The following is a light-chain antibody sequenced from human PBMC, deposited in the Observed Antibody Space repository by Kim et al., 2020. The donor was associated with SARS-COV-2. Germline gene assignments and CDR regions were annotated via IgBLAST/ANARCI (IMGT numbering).Light chain of an antibody. CDR2: GST. J-gene: IGLJ1*01. CDR3: QSHDSTLSGYYV. CDR1: SSNIGAGYD. V-gene: IGLV1-40*01. Sequence: QYVLTQPPSVSGAPGQRVTISCTGSSSNIGAGYDVHWYQQLPGTAPRLLIYGSTNRPSGVPDRFSASKSGTSASLAITGLQTEDEADYYCQSHDSTLSGYYVFGTGTKVTVL.